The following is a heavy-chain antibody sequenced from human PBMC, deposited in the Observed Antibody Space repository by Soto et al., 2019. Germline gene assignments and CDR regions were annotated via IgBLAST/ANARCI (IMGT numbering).Heavy chain of an antibody. Sequence: GGSLRLSCAASGFTFSSYSMNWVRQAPGKGLEWVSSISSSSSYIYYADSVKGRFTISRDNAKNSLYLQMNSLRAEDTAVYYCARGGIIAVAGTAEYFQHWGQGTLVTVSS. CDR2: ISSSSSYI. CDR1: GFTFSSYS. D-gene: IGHD6-19*01. V-gene: IGHV3-21*01. CDR3: ARGGIIAVAGTAEYFQH. J-gene: IGHJ1*01.